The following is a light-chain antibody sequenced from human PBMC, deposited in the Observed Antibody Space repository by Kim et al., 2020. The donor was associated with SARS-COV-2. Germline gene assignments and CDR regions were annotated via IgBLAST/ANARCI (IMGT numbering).Light chain of an antibody. J-gene: IGKJ1*01. V-gene: IGKV3-20*01. CDR1: QSVSSSY. CDR2: GAS. Sequence: SPGERATLSCRASQSVSSSYLAWYQQKPGQAPRLLMYGASSRATGIPDRFSGSGSGTDFTLTISRLEPEDFAVYYCQQYDISSWTFGQGTKVEIK. CDR3: QQYDISSWT.